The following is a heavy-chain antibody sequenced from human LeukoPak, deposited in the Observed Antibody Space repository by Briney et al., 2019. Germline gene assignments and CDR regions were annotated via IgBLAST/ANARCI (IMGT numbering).Heavy chain of an antibody. CDR2: ISYDGSNK. CDR3: ARGPGTITYLGYYYYYGMDV. CDR1: GFTFSSYA. J-gene: IGHJ6*02. V-gene: IGHV3-30*04. D-gene: IGHD5-12*01. Sequence: PGGSLRLSCAASGFTFSSYAMHWVRQAPGKGLEWVAVISYDGSNKYYADSVKGRFTISRDNSKNTLYLQMNSLRAEDTAVYYCARGPGTITYLGYYYYYGMDVWGQGTTVTVSS.